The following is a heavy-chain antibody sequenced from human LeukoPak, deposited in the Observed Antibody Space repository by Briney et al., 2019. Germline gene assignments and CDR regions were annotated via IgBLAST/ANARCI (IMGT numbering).Heavy chain of an antibody. CDR2: IHYSGST. Sequence: SETLSLTCTVSGGSISSYYWSWIRQPPGKELEWIGYIHYSGSTNYNPSLKSRVTMSVDTSKNQFSLKLSSVTAADTAVYYCARDMGIVGATLPPFYYYYGMDVWGQGTTVTVSS. CDR1: GGSISSYY. V-gene: IGHV4-59*01. D-gene: IGHD1-26*01. J-gene: IGHJ6*02. CDR3: ARDMGIVGATLPPFYYYYGMDV.